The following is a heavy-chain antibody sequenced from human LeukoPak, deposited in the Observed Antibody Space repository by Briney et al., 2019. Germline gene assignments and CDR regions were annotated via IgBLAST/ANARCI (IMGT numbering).Heavy chain of an antibody. D-gene: IGHD1-26*01. J-gene: IGHJ3*02. CDR2: IYTSGST. CDR1: GGSISSYY. V-gene: IGHV4-4*07. Sequence: PSETLSLTCTVSGGSISSYYWSWIRQPAGKGLEWIGRIYTSGSTNYNPSLKSRVTMSVDTSKNQFSLKLSSVTAADTAVYYCARGKWELLGGAAFDIWGQGTMVTVSS. CDR3: ARGKWELLGGAAFDI.